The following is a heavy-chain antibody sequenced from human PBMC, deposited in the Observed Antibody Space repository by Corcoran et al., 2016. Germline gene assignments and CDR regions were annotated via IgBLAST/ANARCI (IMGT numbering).Heavy chain of an antibody. Sequence: EVQLVESGGGLVQPGGSLRLSCAASGFTFSSYWMHWVRQAPGKGLVWVSRINSDGSSTSYADSVKGRFNISRDNAKNTLYLQMNSLRAEDTAVYYCARGLAVAGPVYYYYYGMDVWGQGTTVTVSS. J-gene: IGHJ6*02. CDR2: INSDGSST. V-gene: IGHV3-74*01. D-gene: IGHD6-19*01. CDR3: ARGLAVAGPVYYYYYGMDV. CDR1: GFTFSSYW.